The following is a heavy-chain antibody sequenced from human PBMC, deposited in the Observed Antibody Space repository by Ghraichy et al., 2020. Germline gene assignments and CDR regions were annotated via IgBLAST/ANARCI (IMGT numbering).Heavy chain of an antibody. J-gene: IGHJ5*02. CDR1: GGSFSGYF. V-gene: IGHV4-34*01. Sequence: SETLSLTCAVYGGSFSGYFWSWIRLPPGKGLEWIGEINHTGSTNYNPSLKSRVTISVDTSKNQFSLRLTSVTAADTAVYYCSRGRLMTLQLVPWWFDPWGQGTLVTVSS. D-gene: IGHD6-6*01. CDR2: INHTGST. CDR3: SRGRLMTLQLVPWWFDP.